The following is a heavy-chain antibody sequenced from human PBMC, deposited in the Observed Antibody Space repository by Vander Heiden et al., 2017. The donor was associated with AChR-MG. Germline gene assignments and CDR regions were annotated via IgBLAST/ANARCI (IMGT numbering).Heavy chain of an antibody. V-gene: IGHV3-49*03. Sequence: EVQLVESGGGLVQPGRSLRLSCITSGFAFGDYALSWFRQAPGKGLEWVGFIRSEAYGGTIQYAASVKGRFTVSRDESKSIAYLQMNSLRTEDTAVYYCSRDGSLSYGYPRLFDYWGQGTLVTVSS. J-gene: IGHJ4*02. CDR1: GFAFGDYA. CDR3: SRDGSLSYGYPRLFDY. D-gene: IGHD5-18*01. CDR2: IRSEAYGGTI.